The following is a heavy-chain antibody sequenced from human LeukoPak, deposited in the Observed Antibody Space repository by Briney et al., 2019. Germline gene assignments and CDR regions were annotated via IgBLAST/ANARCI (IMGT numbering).Heavy chain of an antibody. CDR2: IKQDGSEK. Sequence: GGSLRLSCAASGFTFSSYWMSWVRQAPGKGLEWVADIKQDGSEKYYVDSVRGRFTLSRDNAKNSLYLQMNSLRAEDTAVYYCARRYCSGGGCYSTFDYWGQGTLVTVSS. CDR1: GFTFSSYW. V-gene: IGHV3-7*04. J-gene: IGHJ4*02. CDR3: ARRYCSGGGCYSTFDY. D-gene: IGHD2-15*01.